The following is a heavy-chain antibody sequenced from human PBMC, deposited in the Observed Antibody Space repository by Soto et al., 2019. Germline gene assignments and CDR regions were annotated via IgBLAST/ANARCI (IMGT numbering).Heavy chain of an antibody. CDR1: GFTFSNCA. CDR2: LSGSGGAT. J-gene: IGHJ4*02. D-gene: IGHD4-4*01. CDR3: VKSPGFYSNYFDY. Sequence: GGSLRLSCAASGFTFSNCAMNWVRQAPGKGLEWVSGLSGSGGATYYADSVKGRFTISRDNSKNTLYLQMNSLRVEDAAIYYCVKSPGFYSNYFDYWGQGTLVTVSS. V-gene: IGHV3-23*01.